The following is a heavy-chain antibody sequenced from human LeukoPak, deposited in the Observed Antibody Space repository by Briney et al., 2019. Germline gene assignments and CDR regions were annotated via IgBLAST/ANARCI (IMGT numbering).Heavy chain of an antibody. Sequence: PGGSLRLSCVASGFIVSNNYMSWVRQAPGMGLEWVSTIYRGGSSFYADFVKGRFTISRDDSKNTLYLQMSSPRAEDTAVYYCARDATTGTIGWLDPWGQGTLVTVSS. CDR1: GFIVSNNY. J-gene: IGHJ5*02. D-gene: IGHD1-1*01. CDR3: ARDATTGTIGWLDP. V-gene: IGHV3-53*01. CDR2: IYRGGSS.